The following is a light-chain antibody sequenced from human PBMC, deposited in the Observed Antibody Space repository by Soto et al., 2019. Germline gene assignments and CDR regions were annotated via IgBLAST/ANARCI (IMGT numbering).Light chain of an antibody. CDR1: QSISNH. CDR2: AAS. Sequence: DLQMTQSPSSLSASVEDRVIITFRSSQSISNHLNWYQQKPGKAPKLLIFAASSLQSGVPSRFSGSRSRPDFTLTISSLQHDDFATYYCQQSYMSPPTFGQGTNVDIK. CDR3: QQSYMSPPT. V-gene: IGKV1-39*01. J-gene: IGKJ1*01.